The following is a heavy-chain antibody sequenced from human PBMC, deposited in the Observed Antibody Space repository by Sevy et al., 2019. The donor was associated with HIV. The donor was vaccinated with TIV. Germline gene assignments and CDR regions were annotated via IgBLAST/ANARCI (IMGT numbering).Heavy chain of an antibody. CDR2: FSGGLKT. CDR1: GFIVSSSP. J-gene: IGHJ4*02. Sequence: GGSLRLSCAASGFIVSSSPMSWVRQAPGKGLEWLSVFSGGLKTYYADSVRGRFTISRDSSENTLSLQMNSLRAEDTAVYFCTRDQWDHGSGSSYFANWGQGTLVTVSS. CDR3: TRDQWDHGSGSSYFAN. V-gene: IGHV3-53*01. D-gene: IGHD3-10*01.